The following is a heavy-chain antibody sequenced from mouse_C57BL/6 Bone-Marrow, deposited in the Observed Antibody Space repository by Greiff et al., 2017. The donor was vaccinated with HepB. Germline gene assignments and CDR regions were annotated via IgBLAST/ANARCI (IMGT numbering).Heavy chain of an antibody. CDR3: ARRTAQAMYAMDY. J-gene: IGHJ4*01. D-gene: IGHD3-2*02. V-gene: IGHV1-26*01. CDR2: INPNNGGT. Sequence: VQLQQSGPELVKPGASVKISCKASGYTFTDYYMNWVKQSHGKSLEWIGDINPNNGGTSYNQKFKGKATLTVDKSSSTAYMALRSLTSEDSAVYYCARRTAQAMYAMDYWGQGTSVTVSS. CDR1: GYTFTDYY.